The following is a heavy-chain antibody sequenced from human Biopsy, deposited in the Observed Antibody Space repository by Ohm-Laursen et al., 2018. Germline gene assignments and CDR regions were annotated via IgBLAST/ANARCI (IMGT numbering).Heavy chain of an antibody. CDR3: ARHGDFYYDSNIVIGALDI. J-gene: IGHJ3*02. CDR1: GGSISSYY. D-gene: IGHD3-22*01. Sequence: SDTLSLTCTASGGSISSYYWSWIRQPPGKGLEWIGNIYYSGITNYNPSLKSRVSTSVDTSKNQFSLKLSSVTAADTAVYYCARHGDFYYDSNIVIGALDIWGQGTMVTVSS. V-gene: IGHV4-59*08. CDR2: IYYSGIT.